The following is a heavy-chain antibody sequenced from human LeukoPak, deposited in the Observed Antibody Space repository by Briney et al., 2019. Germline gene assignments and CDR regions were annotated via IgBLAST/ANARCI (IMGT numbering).Heavy chain of an antibody. CDR1: GYTFTSYY. V-gene: IGHV1-46*01. D-gene: IGHD2-2*01. CDR3: ASEGIVVVPAAAFDI. CDR2: ISPSGGST. Sequence: ASVKVSCKASGYTFTSYYMHWVRQAPGQGLEWMGIISPSGGSTSYAQKFQGRVTVTRDTSTSTVYMELSSLRSEDTAVYYCASEGIVVVPAAAFDIWGQGTMVTVSS. J-gene: IGHJ3*02.